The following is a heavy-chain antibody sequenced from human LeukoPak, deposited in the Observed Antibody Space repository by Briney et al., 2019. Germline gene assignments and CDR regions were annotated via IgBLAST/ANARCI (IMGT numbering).Heavy chain of an antibody. J-gene: IGHJ4*02. V-gene: IGHV1-2*02. CDR2: INPNSGGT. CDR1: GYTFTSYY. Sequence: ASVKVSCKASGYTFTSYYMHWVRQAPGQGLEWMGWINPNSGGTNYAQKFQGRVTMTRDTSISTAYMELSRLRSDDTAVYYCARGRGVGATALDYWGQGTLVTVSS. CDR3: ARGRGVGATALDY. D-gene: IGHD1-26*01.